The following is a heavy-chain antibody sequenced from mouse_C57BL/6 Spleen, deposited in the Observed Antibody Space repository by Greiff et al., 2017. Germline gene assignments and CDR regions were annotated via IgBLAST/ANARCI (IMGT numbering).Heavy chain of an antibody. CDR2: INPSSGYT. CDR3: AKSLTGSAWFAY. D-gene: IGHD4-1*01. Sequence: VQLQQSGAELAKPGASVKLSCKASGYTFTSYWMHWVKQRPGQGLEWIGYINPSSGYTKYNQKFKDKAILTADKSSSTAYMQLSSLTYEDSAVYYCAKSLTGSAWFAYWGQGTLVTVSA. CDR1: GYTFTSYW. V-gene: IGHV1-7*01. J-gene: IGHJ3*01.